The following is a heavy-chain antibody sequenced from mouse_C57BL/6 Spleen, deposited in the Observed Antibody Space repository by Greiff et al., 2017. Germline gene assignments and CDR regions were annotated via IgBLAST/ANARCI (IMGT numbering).Heavy chain of an antibody. J-gene: IGHJ4*01. Sequence: QVQLQQPGAELVKPGASVKLSCKASGYTFTSYWMQWVKQRPGQGLEWIGEIDPSDSYTNYNQKFKGKATLTVDTSSSTAYMQLSSLTSEDSAVYYCARTRGSTYAMDYWGQGTSDTVSS. V-gene: IGHV1-50*01. D-gene: IGHD1-1*01. CDR2: IDPSDSYT. CDR1: GYTFTSYW. CDR3: ARTRGSTYAMDY.